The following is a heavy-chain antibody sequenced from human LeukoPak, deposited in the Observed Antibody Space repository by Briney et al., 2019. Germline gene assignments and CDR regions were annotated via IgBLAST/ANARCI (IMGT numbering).Heavy chain of an antibody. J-gene: IGHJ5*02. Sequence: SGGSLRLSCAASGFTFSSYSMNWVRQAPGKGLEWVSYISSSSSTIYYADSVKGRFTISRDNAKNSLYLQMNSLRAEDTAVYYCARGSPTNIVVVPAAIRWFDPWGQGTLVTVSS. V-gene: IGHV3-48*04. CDR3: ARGSPTNIVVVPAAIRWFDP. CDR1: GFTFSSYS. D-gene: IGHD2-2*02. CDR2: ISSSSSTI.